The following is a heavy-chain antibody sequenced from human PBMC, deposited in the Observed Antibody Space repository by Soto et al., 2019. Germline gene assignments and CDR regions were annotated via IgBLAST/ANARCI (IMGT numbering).Heavy chain of an antibody. CDR3: VRMGFSGGGYLSYYYYGMDI. CDR1: GYKVSTWHNFTSYW. CDR2: IYPDESDT. D-gene: IGHD5-12*01. V-gene: IGHV5-51*01. Sequence: PGESLKISCMGSGYKVSTWHNFTSYWIAWVRQMPGKGLERMAIIYPDESDTRYSPSFQGQVTISADKSISTAYLQWSSLKASDTAMYYCVRMGFSGGGYLSYYYYGMDIWGQGTTVTVSS. J-gene: IGHJ6*02.